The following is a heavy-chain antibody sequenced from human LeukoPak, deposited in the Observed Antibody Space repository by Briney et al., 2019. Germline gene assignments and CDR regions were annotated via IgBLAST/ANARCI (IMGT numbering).Heavy chain of an antibody. CDR1: GGSISSGSYY. Sequence: PSQTLSLTCTVSGGSISSGSYYWGWIRQPPGKGLEWIGSIYYSGSTYYNPSLKSRVTISVDTSKNQFSLKLSSVTAADTAVYYCARRAFLCSGGSCYGRFFDYWGQGTLVTVSS. CDR2: IYYSGST. J-gene: IGHJ4*02. V-gene: IGHV4-39*01. D-gene: IGHD2-15*01. CDR3: ARRAFLCSGGSCYGRFFDY.